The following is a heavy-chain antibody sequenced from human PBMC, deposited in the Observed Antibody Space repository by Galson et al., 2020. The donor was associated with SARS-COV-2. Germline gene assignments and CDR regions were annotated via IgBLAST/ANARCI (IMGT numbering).Heavy chain of an antibody. D-gene: IGHD5-12*01. CDR2: IIPIFGTA. CDR3: ASFSGDGYPYNWFDP. J-gene: IGHJ5*02. Sequence: SVKVSCTASGGTFRSYAISWVRQAPGQGLEWMGGIIPIFGTATYAQKFQGRVTITADESTSTAYMELSSLRSEDTAVYYCASFSGDGYPYNWFDPWGQGTLVTVSS. V-gene: IGHV1-69*13. CDR1: GGTFRSYA.